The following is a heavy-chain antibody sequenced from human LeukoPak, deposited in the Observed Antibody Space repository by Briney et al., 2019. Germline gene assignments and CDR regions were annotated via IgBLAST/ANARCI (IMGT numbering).Heavy chain of an antibody. V-gene: IGHV1-46*01. D-gene: IGHD3-9*01. Sequence: ASVKVSCKASGNTFTTYYMHWVRQAPGQGLEWMGIINPSGGSTTYAQKFQGRVTVTRDTSTSTVYLEVNSLRSEDTAVYYCARGSDRYFGLDYWGQGTLVTVSS. CDR3: ARGSDRYFGLDY. J-gene: IGHJ4*02. CDR2: INPSGGST. CDR1: GNTFTTYY.